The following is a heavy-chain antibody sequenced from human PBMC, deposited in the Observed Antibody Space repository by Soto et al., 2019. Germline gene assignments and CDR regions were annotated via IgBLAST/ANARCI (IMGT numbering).Heavy chain of an antibody. D-gene: IGHD3-22*01. J-gene: IGHJ4*02. CDR1: GFTFSTYG. CDR3: ARDLGPTYDSSGFFLGVFDY. Sequence: QVQLVESGGGVVEPGRSLRLSCAASGFTFSTYGMHWVRQAPGKGLEWVAVIWYDGSSKYYPDSVKGRFTISRDNSKNTRYLQINSRRAQDRAVYYCARDLGPTYDSSGFFLGVFDYWGQGTLVTVSS. V-gene: IGHV3-33*01. CDR2: IWYDGSSK.